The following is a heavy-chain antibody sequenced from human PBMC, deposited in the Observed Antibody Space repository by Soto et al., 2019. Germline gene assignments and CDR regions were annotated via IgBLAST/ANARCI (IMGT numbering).Heavy chain of an antibody. CDR1: GFTFCNFP. D-gene: IGHD2-2*01. Sequence: RTLTLSCAASGFTFCNFPMNPVRQAPGKGLEWVSSISGSSSFIYYADSVKGRFTISRDNAKNSLYLQMNSLRAEDTAVYYCAREDIVFLPAPSYAFDLWVQGSLVTVSS. J-gene: IGHJ5*02. CDR3: AREDIVFLPAPSYAFDL. CDR2: ISGSSSFI. V-gene: IGHV3-21*01.